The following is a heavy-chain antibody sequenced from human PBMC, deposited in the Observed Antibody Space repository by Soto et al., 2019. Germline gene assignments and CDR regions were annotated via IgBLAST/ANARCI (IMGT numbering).Heavy chain of an antibody. J-gene: IGHJ6*02. CDR1: GGTFSSYA. CDR2: IIPIFGTA. CDR3: AWSGYFHYYYYGMDV. V-gene: IGHV1-69*13. Sequence: SVKVSCKASGGTFSSYAISWVRQAPGQGLEWMRGIIPIFGTANYAQKFQGRVTITADESTSTAYMELSSLRSEDTAVYYCAWSGYFHYYYYGMDVWGQGTTVTVSS. D-gene: IGHD3-3*01.